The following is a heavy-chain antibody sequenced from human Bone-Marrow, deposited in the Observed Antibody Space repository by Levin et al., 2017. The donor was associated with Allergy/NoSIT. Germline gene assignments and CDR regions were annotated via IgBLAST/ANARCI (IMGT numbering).Heavy chain of an antibody. V-gene: IGHV4-61*01. CDR1: GGSVSSGTYY. CDR3: ARNRIIVSGGNDYYYGMDV. J-gene: IGHJ6*02. Sequence: PSETLSLTCSVSGGSVSSGTYYWSWIRRPPGMELEWIGYINYRGASKYNPSLQSRVTISVDTSKTAFSLKVTSVTAADTAVYYCARNRIIVSGGNDYYYGMDVWGQGTTVTVS. CDR2: INYRGAS. D-gene: IGHD5/OR15-5a*01.